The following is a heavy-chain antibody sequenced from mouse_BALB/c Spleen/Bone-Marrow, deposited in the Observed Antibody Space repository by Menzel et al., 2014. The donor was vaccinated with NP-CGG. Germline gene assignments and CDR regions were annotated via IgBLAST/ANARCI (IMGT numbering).Heavy chain of an antibody. V-gene: IGHV4-1*02. CDR2: INPDSSTI. J-gene: IGHJ1*01. Sequence: EVKLVESGGGLVQPGGSLKLSCAASEFDFSGYWMTWVRQAPGKGLEWIGEINPDSSTINYTPSLKDKFIISRDNAKNALYLQMSKVRSEDTALYYCARPGYYGYQDVWGAGTTVTVSS. CDR3: ARPGYYGYQDV. CDR1: EFDFSGYW. D-gene: IGHD1-2*01.